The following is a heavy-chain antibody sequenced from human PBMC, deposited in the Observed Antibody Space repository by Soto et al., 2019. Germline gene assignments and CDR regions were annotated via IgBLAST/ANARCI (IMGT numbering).Heavy chain of an antibody. Sequence: GGSLRLSCAASGFTFSSYGMHWVRQAPGKGLEWVAVIWYDGSNKYYADSVKGRFTISRDNSKNTLYLQMNSLRAEDTAVYYCAREWDSSGYYHNDAFDIWGQGTMVTVSS. CDR1: GFTFSSYG. V-gene: IGHV3-33*01. CDR2: IWYDGSNK. D-gene: IGHD3-22*01. J-gene: IGHJ3*02. CDR3: AREWDSSGYYHNDAFDI.